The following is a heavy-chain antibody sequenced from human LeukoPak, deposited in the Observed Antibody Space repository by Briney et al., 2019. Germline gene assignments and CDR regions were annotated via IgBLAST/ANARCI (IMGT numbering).Heavy chain of an antibody. CDR3: AGSLYYYDSSGYYSLTPFDY. V-gene: IGHV3-21*01. Sequence: PGGSLRLSCAASGFTFSSYSMNWVRQAPGKGLEWVSSISSSSSYIYYADSVKGRFTISRDNAKNSLYLQMNSLRAEDTAVYYCAGSLYYYDSSGYYSLTPFDYWGQGTLVTVSS. CDR2: ISSSSSYI. J-gene: IGHJ4*02. D-gene: IGHD3-22*01. CDR1: GFTFSSYS.